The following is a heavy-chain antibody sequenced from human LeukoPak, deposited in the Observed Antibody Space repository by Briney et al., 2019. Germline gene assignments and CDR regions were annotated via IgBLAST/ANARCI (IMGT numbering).Heavy chain of an antibody. CDR2: INPNSGDT. J-gene: IGHJ3*02. V-gene: IGHV1-2*02. D-gene: IGHD3-10*01. CDR1: GYTFSDYY. Sequence: ASVKVSCKTSGYTFSDYYIHWIRQAPGQGLEWVGWINPNSGDTDYAQKFQGRVTVTRDTSISTAYMELGRLRSDDTAVYYCARAGKLMITMVRGALASRDAFHIWGQGTMVTVSS. CDR3: ARAGKLMITMVRGALASRDAFHI.